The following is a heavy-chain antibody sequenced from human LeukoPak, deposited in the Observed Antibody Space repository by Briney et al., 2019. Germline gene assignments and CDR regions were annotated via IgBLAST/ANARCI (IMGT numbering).Heavy chain of an antibody. CDR2: INPSGGST. J-gene: IGHJ4*02. D-gene: IGHD6-19*01. Sequence: WASVKVSCKASGGTFSSYAISWVRQAPGQGLEWMGVINPSGGSTSYAQKFQGRVTMTRDTSTRTVYMEVNSLRSEDTAVYYCARQGTYSSAIGMGYWGQGTLVTVSS. CDR1: GGTFSSYA. V-gene: IGHV1-46*01. CDR3: ARQGTYSSAIGMGY.